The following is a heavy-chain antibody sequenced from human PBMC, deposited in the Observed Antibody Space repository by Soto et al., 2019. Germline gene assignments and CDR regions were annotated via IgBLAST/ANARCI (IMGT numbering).Heavy chain of an antibody. V-gene: IGHV1-69*13. CDR2: IIPIFGTA. CDR3: ARDHFVVVTAIRSYYYYGMDV. D-gene: IGHD2-21*02. CDR1: GGTFSSYA. Sequence: SVKVSCKASGGTFSSYAISWVRQAPGQGLEWMGGIIPIFGTANYAQKFQGRVTITADESTSTAYMELSSLRSEDTAVDYCARDHFVVVTAIRSYYYYGMDVWGQGTTVTVSS. J-gene: IGHJ6*02.